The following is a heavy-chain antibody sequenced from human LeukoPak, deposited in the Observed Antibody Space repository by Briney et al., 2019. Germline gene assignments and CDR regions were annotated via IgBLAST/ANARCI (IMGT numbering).Heavy chain of an antibody. Sequence: GGSLRLSCAASGFTFSNAWMNWVRQAPGKGLEWVGRIRSKTDGGTTDYAAPVKGRFTISRDDSKNTLYLQMNSLKTEDTAMYFCTTEWELLGGAFDYWGQGTLVTVSS. CDR3: TTEWELLGGAFDY. D-gene: IGHD1-26*01. CDR1: GFTFSNAW. CDR2: IRSKTDGGTT. J-gene: IGHJ4*02. V-gene: IGHV3-15*01.